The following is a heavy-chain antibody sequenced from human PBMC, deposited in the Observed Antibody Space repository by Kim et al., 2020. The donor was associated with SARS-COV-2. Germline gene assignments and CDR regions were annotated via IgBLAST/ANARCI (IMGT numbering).Heavy chain of an antibody. D-gene: IGHD3-16*02. CDR3: AKSKGGVFGYVDY. CDR1: GFTFSNYA. Sequence: GGSLRLSCAASGFTFSNYAMNWVRQAPGKGLEWVSGISDRSGTTYYADSVKGRFTISRDNSKNTLYLQMNSLRAEDTAVYYCAKSKGGVFGYVDYWGQGTLVTVSS. CDR2: ISDRSGTT. J-gene: IGHJ4*02. V-gene: IGHV3-23*01.